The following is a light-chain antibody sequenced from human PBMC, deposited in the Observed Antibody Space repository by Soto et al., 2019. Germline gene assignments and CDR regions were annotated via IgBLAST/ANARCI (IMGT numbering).Light chain of an antibody. CDR3: QQYGGSPLIS. CDR2: GAS. CDR1: QSVSSRN. J-gene: IGKJ5*01. V-gene: IGKV3-20*01. Sequence: EIVLTQSPGTLSLSPGERVTLSCRASQSVSSRNLAWYQKKPGQAPRLLIYGASSRATGIPDRFSGSGSGTDFTLTISRLEPDDFAVYYCQQYGGSPLISFGQGTRLEIK.